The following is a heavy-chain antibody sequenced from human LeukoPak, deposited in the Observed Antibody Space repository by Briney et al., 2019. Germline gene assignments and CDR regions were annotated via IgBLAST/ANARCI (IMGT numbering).Heavy chain of an antibody. V-gene: IGHV4-59*01. CDR3: ARGLERRENWFDP. CDR1: GGSFSGYY. J-gene: IGHJ5*02. CDR2: IYYSGST. D-gene: IGHD1-1*01. Sequence: SETLSLTCAVYGGSFSGYYWSWIRQPPGKGLEWIGYIYYSGSTNYNPSLKSRVTISVDTSKNQFSLKLSSVTAADTAVYYCARGLERRENWFDPWGQGTLVTVSS.